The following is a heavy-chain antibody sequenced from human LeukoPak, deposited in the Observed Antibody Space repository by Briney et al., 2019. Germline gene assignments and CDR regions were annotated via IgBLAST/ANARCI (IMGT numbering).Heavy chain of an antibody. Sequence: SETLSLTCTVSGGSISSYYWSWIRQPPGKGLEWIGYIYYSGSTNYNPSLKSRVTISVDTSKNQFSLKLSSVTAADMAVYYCARSLGYSSTWFYFDYWGQGTLVTVSS. V-gene: IGHV4-59*08. CDR1: GGSISSYY. CDR3: ARSLGYSSTWFYFDY. J-gene: IGHJ4*02. D-gene: IGHD6-13*01. CDR2: IYYSGST.